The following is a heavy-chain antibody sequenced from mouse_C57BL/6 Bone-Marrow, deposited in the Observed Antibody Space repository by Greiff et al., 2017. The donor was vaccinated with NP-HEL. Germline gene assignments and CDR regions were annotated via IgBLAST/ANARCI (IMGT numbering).Heavy chain of an antibody. D-gene: IGHD2-3*01. CDR1: GYSFTGYY. V-gene: IGHV1-42*01. CDR2: INPSTGGT. CDR3: ARGVGYYVGYLDY. J-gene: IGHJ2*01. Sequence: VQLKESGPELVKPGASVKISCKASGYSFTGYYMNWVKQSPEKSLEWIGEINPSTGGTTYNQKFKAKATLTVDKSSSTAYMQLKSLTSEDSAVYYCARGVGYYVGYLDYWGQGTTLTVSS.